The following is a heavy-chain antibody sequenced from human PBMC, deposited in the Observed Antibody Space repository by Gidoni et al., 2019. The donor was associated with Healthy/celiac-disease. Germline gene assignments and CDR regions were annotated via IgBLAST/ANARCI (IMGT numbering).Heavy chain of an antibody. CDR1: GFTFSSHW. J-gene: IGHJ4*02. Sequence: EVQLVESGGGLVQPGGSLRLSCAASGFTFSSHWMHWVRQAPGKGLVWVSRINSDGSSTSYADSVKGRFTISRDNAKNTLYLQMNSLRAEDTAVYYCATLGDSSGYYPKYFDYWGQGTLVTVSS. D-gene: IGHD3-22*01. CDR2: INSDGSST. CDR3: ATLGDSSGYYPKYFDY. V-gene: IGHV3-74*01.